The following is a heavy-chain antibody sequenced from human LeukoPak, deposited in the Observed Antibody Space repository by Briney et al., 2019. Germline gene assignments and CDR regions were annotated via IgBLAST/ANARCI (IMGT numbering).Heavy chain of an antibody. D-gene: IGHD6-19*01. CDR3: ARDVRTVKYSSGWYPHDY. CDR1: GGTFSSYA. J-gene: IGHJ4*02. Sequence: GASVKVSCKASGGTFSSYAISWVRQAPGQGLEWMGRIIPILGIANYAQKFQGRVTITADKSTSTAYMELSSLRSEDTAVYYCARDVRTVKYSSGWYPHDYWGQGTLVTVSS. CDR2: IIPILGIA. V-gene: IGHV1-69*04.